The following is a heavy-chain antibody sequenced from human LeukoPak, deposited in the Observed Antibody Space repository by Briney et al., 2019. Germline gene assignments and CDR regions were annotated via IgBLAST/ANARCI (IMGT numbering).Heavy chain of an antibody. V-gene: IGHV3-21*01. CDR3: ARDGEYYYDSSGYYFDY. D-gene: IGHD3-22*01. CDR2: ISSSSSYI. J-gene: IGHJ4*02. CDR1: GFTFSSYS. Sequence: GGSLRLSCAASGFTFSSYSMNWVRQAPGKGLEWVSFISSSSSYIYYADSVKGRFTISRDNAKNSLYLQMNSLRAEDTAVYYCARDGEYYYDSSGYYFDYWGQETLVTVSS.